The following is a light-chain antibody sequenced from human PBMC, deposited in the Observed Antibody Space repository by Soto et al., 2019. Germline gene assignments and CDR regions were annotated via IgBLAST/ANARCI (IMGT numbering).Light chain of an antibody. Sequence: EILLTQSPATLSVSPGERATLSCRASQSVGSSLAWYQQKPGQAPRLLIYDTSTRDNGTPARFSGSGSGTEFTLTINRLQSEDSEVYYCQQHNQWPITFGQGTRLEIK. CDR1: QSVGSS. V-gene: IGKV3-15*01. CDR3: QQHNQWPIT. J-gene: IGKJ5*01. CDR2: DTS.